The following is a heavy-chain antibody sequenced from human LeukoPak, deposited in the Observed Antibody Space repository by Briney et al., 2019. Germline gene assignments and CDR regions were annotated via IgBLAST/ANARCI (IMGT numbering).Heavy chain of an antibody. CDR2: ISGSGGST. J-gene: IGHJ4*02. D-gene: IGHD3-22*01. CDR1: GFTFSIYA. Sequence: PGGSLRLSCAASGFTFSIYAMSWVRQAPGKGLEWVSAISGSGGSTYYADSVKGRFTISRDNSKNTLYLQMNSLRAEDTAVYYCAKGADDYDSSGYDYWGQGTLVTVSA. V-gene: IGHV3-23*01. CDR3: AKGADDYDSSGYDY.